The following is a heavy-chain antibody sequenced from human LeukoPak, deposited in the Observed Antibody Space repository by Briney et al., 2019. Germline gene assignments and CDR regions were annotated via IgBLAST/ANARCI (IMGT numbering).Heavy chain of an antibody. Sequence: ASVKVSCKASGYTFTGYFIHWVRQAPGQELEWMGWINPNSGVTNYAQKFQGRVTMTRDTSISTAYMELSRLRSDDTAVYYCARRPMVRGNIAAALPPDYWGQGTLVTVSS. CDR2: INPNSGVT. D-gene: IGHD3-10*01. CDR3: ARRPMVRGNIAAALPPDY. V-gene: IGHV1-2*02. J-gene: IGHJ4*02. CDR1: GYTFTGYF.